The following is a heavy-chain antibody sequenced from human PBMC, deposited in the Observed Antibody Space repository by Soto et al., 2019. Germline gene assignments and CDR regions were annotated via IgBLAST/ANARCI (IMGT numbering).Heavy chain of an antibody. V-gene: IGHV4-59*02. CDR3: ARLYHIFPVEPHSYHSMDI. Sequence: PSETLSLTCTVSGGSVDNYHWSWIRRPPGKGLEWVGYIHSSGYTNYNPSLRSRLTLSVDTSKNQFSLKVSPVTAADTDVYYCARLYHIFPVEPHSYHSMDIWGPGIKVTVS. D-gene: IGHD3-9*01. J-gene: IGHJ6*02. CDR1: GGSVDNYH. CDR2: IHSSGYT.